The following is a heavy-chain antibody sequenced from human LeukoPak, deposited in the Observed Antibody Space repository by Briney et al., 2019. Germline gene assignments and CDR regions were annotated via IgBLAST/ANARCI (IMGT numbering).Heavy chain of an antibody. CDR2: ISSSGSTI. V-gene: IGHV3-48*03. D-gene: IGHD3-22*01. CDR1: GFTFSSYE. Sequence: PGGSLRLSCAASGFTFSSYEMNWVRQAPGKGLEWVSYISSSGSTIYYADSVKGRFTISRDNAKNSLYLQMNSLRAEDTAVYYCARSITMIVVVGRGLDYWGQGTLVTVSS. CDR3: ARSITMIVVVGRGLDY. J-gene: IGHJ4*02.